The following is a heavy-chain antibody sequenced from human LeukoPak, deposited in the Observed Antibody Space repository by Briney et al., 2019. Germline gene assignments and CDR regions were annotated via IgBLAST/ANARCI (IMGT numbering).Heavy chain of an antibody. D-gene: IGHD6-13*01. J-gene: IGHJ5*02. V-gene: IGHV4-38-2*01. CDR1: GYSISSGYY. CDR2: IYHSGST. CDR3: ARTTVNIAAAGTNYNWFDP. Sequence: SETLSLTCAVSGYSISSGYYWGWIRPPPGKGLEWIGWIYHSGSTYYNPSLKSRVTISVDTSKNQFSLKLSSVTAADTAVYYCARTTVNIAAAGTNYNWFDPWGQGTLVTVSS.